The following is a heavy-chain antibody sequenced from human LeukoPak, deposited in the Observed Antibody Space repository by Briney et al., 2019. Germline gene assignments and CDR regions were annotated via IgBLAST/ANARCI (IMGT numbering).Heavy chain of an antibody. D-gene: IGHD4-17*01. CDR3: AKDRGNRGLRGAFDI. CDR2: ISGSGGST. Sequence: PGGSLRLSCAASGFTFSSYEMNWVRQAPGKGLEWVSAISGSGGSTYYADSVKGRFTISRDNSKNTLYLQMNSLRAEDTAVYYCAKDRGNRGLRGAFDIWGQGTMVTVSS. CDR1: GFTFSSYE. J-gene: IGHJ3*02. V-gene: IGHV3-23*01.